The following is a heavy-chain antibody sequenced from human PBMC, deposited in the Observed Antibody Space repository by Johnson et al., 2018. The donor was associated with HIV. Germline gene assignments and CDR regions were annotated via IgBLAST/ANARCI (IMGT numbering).Heavy chain of an antibody. CDR2: IRYDGGNK. D-gene: IGHD3-10*01. V-gene: IGHV3-30*02. CDR1: GFSLGSFG. CDR3: ARDPYGSGPYVAFDI. J-gene: IGHJ3*02. Sequence: QVPLVESGGGVVQPGRSLRLSCAASGFSLGSFGMHWVRQAPGKGLEWVAFIRYDGGNKYYADSVKGRFTISRDNSKNTLYLQMNSLRAEDTAVYYCARDPYGSGPYVAFDIWGQGTMVTVSS.